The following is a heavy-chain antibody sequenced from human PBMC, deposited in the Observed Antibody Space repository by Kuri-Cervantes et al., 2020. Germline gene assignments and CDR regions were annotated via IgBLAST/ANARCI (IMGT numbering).Heavy chain of an antibody. CDR3: ARGKALGDI. V-gene: IGHV4-34*01. CDR1: GGSFSGYY. Sequence: SETLSLTCAVYGGSFSGYYWSWIRQPPGKGLEWIGEINRSGSTNYNPSLKSRVTISVDTSKNQFSLKLSSVTAADTAVYYCARGKALGDIWGQGTMVTVSS. J-gene: IGHJ3*02. D-gene: IGHD7-27*01. CDR2: INRSGST.